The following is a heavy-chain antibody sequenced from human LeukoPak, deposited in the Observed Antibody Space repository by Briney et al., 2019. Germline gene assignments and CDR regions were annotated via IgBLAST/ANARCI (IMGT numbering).Heavy chain of an antibody. CDR2: MFFSGST. J-gene: IGHJ5*02. CDR1: GGSISSNSYY. Sequence: PSETLSLTCTVSGGSISSNSYYWAWIRQPPGKGLEWIGRMFFSGSTSYNPSLKSRVTISVDPSKNQFSLKLSSVTAADTAVYYCARLLYYYGSGNLGWFDPWGQGTLVTVSS. V-gene: IGHV4-39*01. CDR3: ARLLYYYGSGNLGWFDP. D-gene: IGHD3-10*01.